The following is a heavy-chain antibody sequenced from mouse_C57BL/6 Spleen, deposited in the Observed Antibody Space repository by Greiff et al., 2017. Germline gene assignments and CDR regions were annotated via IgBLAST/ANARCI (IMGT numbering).Heavy chain of an antibody. CDR2: FHPYNDDT. J-gene: IGHJ4*01. Sequence: VKLQESGAELVKPGASVKMSCKASGYTFTTYPIEWMKQNHGKSLEWIGNFHPYNDDTKYNEKFKGKATLTVEKSSSTVYLELSRLTSDDSAVYYCARRIYYGYDGYAMDYWGQGTSVTVSS. CDR3: ARRIYYGYDGYAMDY. CDR1: GYTFTTYP. D-gene: IGHD2-2*01. V-gene: IGHV1-47*01.